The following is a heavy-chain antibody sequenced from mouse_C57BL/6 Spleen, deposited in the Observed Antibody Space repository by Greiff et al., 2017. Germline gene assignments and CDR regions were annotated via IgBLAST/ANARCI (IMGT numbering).Heavy chain of an antibody. CDR1: GYTFTDYN. D-gene: IGHD6-1*01. Sequence: VHVKQSGPELVKPGASVKMSCKASGYTFTDYNMHWVKQSHGKSLEWIGYINPTNGGTSYNQKFKGKATLTVTKSSSTAYLELRSLTSEDSAVYYCATGCSSDSCYCDVWGTGTTVTVSS. V-gene: IGHV1-22*01. CDR3: ATGCSSDSCYCDV. J-gene: IGHJ1*03. CDR2: INPTNGGT.